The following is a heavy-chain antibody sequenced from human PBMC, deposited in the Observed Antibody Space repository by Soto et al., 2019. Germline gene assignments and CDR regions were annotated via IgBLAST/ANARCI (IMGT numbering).Heavy chain of an antibody. CDR1: GYPVTAYY. CDR3: ARGGGVGVAGSAAFDM. V-gene: IGHV1-2*02. D-gene: IGHD3-3*01. Sequence: QLHLVQSGAVVKKPGASVTVSCSASGYPVTAYYMHWVRQAPGRGLEWMGGINPATGAAKYTQTFQGRVTMTRDTSTCTVFMELSGLTSADTAVFYWARGGGVGVAGSAAFDMWGQGTLVTVSS. CDR2: INPATGAA. J-gene: IGHJ3*02.